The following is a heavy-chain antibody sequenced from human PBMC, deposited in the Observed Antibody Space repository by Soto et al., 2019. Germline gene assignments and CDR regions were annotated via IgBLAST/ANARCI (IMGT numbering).Heavy chain of an antibody. V-gene: IGHV3-21*01. CDR3: ASTTYPLDYYYYYMDV. CDR2: ISSSSSYI. J-gene: IGHJ6*03. CDR1: GFTFSSYS. Sequence: GGSLRLSCAASGFTFSSYSMNWVRQAPGKGLEWVSSISSSSSYIYYADSVKGRFTISRDNAKNSLYLQMNSLRAEDTAVYYCASTTYPLDYYYYYMDVWGKGTTVTVSS. D-gene: IGHD2-2*01.